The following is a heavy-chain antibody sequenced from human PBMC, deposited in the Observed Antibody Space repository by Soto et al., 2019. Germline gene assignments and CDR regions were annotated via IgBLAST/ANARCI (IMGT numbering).Heavy chain of an antibody. CDR1: GFTFDDYA. J-gene: IGHJ4*02. D-gene: IGHD1-26*01. CDR3: AKDVYSGSYADGYYFDY. Sequence: GGSLRLSCAASGFTFDDYAMHWVRQSPGKGLEWVSGISWNSGTIGYADSVKGRFTISRDNAKNSLYLQMNSLRAEDTALYYCAKDVYSGSYADGYYFDYWGQGTLVTVSS. V-gene: IGHV3-9*01. CDR2: ISWNSGTI.